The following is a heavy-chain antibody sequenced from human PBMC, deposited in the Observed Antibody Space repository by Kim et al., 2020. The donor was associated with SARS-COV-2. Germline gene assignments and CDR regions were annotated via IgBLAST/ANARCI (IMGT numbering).Heavy chain of an antibody. V-gene: IGHV1-69*04. J-gene: IGHJ5*02. CDR3: ARDESSSWYDWFDP. CDR1: GGTFSSYA. Sequence: SVKVSCKASGGTFSSYAISWVRQAHGQGLEWMGRIIPILGIANFAQKFQGRVTITADKSTSTAYMELSSLRSEDTAVYYCARDESSSWYDWFDPWGQGT. D-gene: IGHD6-13*01. CDR2: IIPILGIA.